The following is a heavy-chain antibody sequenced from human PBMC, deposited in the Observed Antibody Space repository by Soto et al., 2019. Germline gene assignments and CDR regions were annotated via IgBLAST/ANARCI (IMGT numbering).Heavy chain of an antibody. J-gene: IGHJ4*02. Sequence: GGSLRLSCAASGFTFSSYAMSWVRQAPGKGLEWVSAISGSGGSTYYADSVKGRFTISRDNSKNTLYLQMNSLRAEDTGVYYCAKGPVGQLAHYFDYWGQGTLVTVSS. CDR3: AKGPVGQLAHYFDY. D-gene: IGHD6-6*01. CDR2: ISGSGGST. V-gene: IGHV3-23*01. CDR1: GFTFSSYA.